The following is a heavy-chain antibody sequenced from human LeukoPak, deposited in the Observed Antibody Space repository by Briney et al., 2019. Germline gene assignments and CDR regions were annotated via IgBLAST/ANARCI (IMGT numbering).Heavy chain of an antibody. CDR3: ARGPGDYDASDI. CDR1: GFLFTSYW. CDR2: IKENGNEQ. V-gene: IGHV3-7*01. Sequence: GGSLRLSCEASGFLFTSYWMSWVRQAPGKGPEWVAHIKENGNEQYYADSVKGRFTISRDNVKQSLCLQMNNLRVEDTAVYYCARGPGDYDASDIWGQGTMVTVSS. J-gene: IGHJ3*02. D-gene: IGHD4-11*01.